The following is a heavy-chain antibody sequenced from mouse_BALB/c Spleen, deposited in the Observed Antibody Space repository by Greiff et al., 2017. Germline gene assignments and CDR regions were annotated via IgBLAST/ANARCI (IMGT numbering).Heavy chain of an antibody. CDR2: IDPANGNT. CDR1: GFNIKDTY. CDR3: ATMITPYYFDY. Sequence: VQLQQSGAELVKPGASVKLSCTASGFNIKDTYMHWVKQRPEQGLEWIGRIDPANGNTKYDPKFQGKATITADTSSNTAYLQLSSLTSKDTAVYYCATMITPYYFDYWGQGTTLTVSS. D-gene: IGHD2-4*01. J-gene: IGHJ2*01. V-gene: IGHV14-3*02.